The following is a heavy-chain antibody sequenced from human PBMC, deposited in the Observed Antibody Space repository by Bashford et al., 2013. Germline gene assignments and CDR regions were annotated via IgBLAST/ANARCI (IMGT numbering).Heavy chain of an antibody. CDR2: ISAYNGNT. CDR3: ARDDGDYIGPYYYYYGMDV. J-gene: IGHJ6*02. D-gene: IGHD4-17*01. Sequence: WVRQAPGQGLEWMGWISAYNGNTNYAQKLQGRVTMTTDTSTSTAYMELRSLRSDDTAVYYCARDDGDYIGPYYYYYGMDVWGQGTTVTVSS. V-gene: IGHV1-18*01.